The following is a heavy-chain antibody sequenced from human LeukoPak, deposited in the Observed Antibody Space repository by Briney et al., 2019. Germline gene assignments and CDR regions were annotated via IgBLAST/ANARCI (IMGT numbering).Heavy chain of an antibody. D-gene: IGHD3-3*01. V-gene: IGHV1-8*01. J-gene: IGHJ6*02. CDR2: MNPNSGNT. Sequence: ASVKVSCKASGYTFTSYDINWVRQATGQGLEWMGWMNPNSGNTGYAQKFQGRVTMTRNTSISTDYMELSSLRSEDTAVYYCARYSWGWLLSNYYYGMDVWGQGTTVTVSS. CDR1: GYTFTSYD. CDR3: ARYSWGWLLSNYYYGMDV.